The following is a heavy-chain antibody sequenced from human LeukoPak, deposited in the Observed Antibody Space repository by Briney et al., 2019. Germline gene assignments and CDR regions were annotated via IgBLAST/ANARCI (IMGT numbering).Heavy chain of an antibody. Sequence: AGGSLRLSCAASGFTFSSYEMNWVRQAPGKGLEGGSYISSSGSTIYYEDSVKGRFTISRDNAKNSLYLQMNSLRAEDTAVYYCAELGITMIGGVWGKGTTVTISS. CDR1: GFTFSSYE. D-gene: IGHD3-10*02. CDR3: AELGITMIGGV. V-gene: IGHV3-48*03. J-gene: IGHJ6*04. CDR2: ISSSGSTI.